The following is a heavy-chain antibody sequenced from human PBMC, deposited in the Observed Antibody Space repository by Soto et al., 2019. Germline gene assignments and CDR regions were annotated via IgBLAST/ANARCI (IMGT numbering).Heavy chain of an antibody. V-gene: IGHV3-48*02. CDR2: ISSSSTI. D-gene: IGHD3-3*01. Sequence: PGGSLRLSCAASGFTFSSYSMNWVRQAPGKGLEWVSYISSSSTIYYADSVKGRFTISRDNAKNSLYLQMNSLRDEDTAVYYCARAWSGYSDYFDYWGQGTLVTVSS. CDR3: ARAWSGYSDYFDY. CDR1: GFTFSSYS. J-gene: IGHJ4*02.